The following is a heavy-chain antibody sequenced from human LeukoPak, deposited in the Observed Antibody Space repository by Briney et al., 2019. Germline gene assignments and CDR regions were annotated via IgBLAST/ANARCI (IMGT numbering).Heavy chain of an antibody. V-gene: IGHV3-23*01. CDR2: INNSGGRI. CDR3: AKHGEAYGDSRTDY. Sequence: GGSLRLSCAASGFTFSSYAMSWVRLAPGKGLEWVSSINNSGGRIYYADSVKGRFTISRDNSKNTLYIQMNSLRAEDTAIYYCAKHGEAYGDSRTDYWGQGTLVTVPS. J-gene: IGHJ4*02. CDR1: GFTFSSYA. D-gene: IGHD4-17*01.